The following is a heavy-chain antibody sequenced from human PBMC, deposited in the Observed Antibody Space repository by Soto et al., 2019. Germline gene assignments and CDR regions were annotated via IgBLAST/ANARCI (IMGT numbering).Heavy chain of an antibody. Sequence: SVKVSCKASGGTFSSYAISWVRQAPGQGLEWMGGIIPIFGTANYAQKFQGRVTITADESTSTAYMELSSLRSEDTAVYYCARAGNYYDSSDPYNWFEPWGQGTLVTVSS. CDR3: ARAGNYYDSSDPYNWFEP. J-gene: IGHJ5*02. V-gene: IGHV1-69*13. D-gene: IGHD3-22*01. CDR2: IIPIFGTA. CDR1: GGTFSSYA.